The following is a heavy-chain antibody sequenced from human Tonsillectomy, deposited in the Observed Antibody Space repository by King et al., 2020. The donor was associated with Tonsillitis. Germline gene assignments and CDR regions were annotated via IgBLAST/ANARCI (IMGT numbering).Heavy chain of an antibody. V-gene: IGHV3-43*02. J-gene: IGHJ2*01. CDR3: AKVTYSSGWLTDKYFDL. CDR1: GFTFDDYA. Sequence: VQLVESGGGVVQPGGSLRLSCAASGFTFDDYAMHWVRQAPGKGLEWVSLISGDGGSTNYADSVKGRFTISRDNSKNSLYLHMNSLRTEDTALYYCAKVTYSSGWLTDKYFDLWGRGTLVTVSS. D-gene: IGHD6-19*01. CDR2: ISGDGGST.